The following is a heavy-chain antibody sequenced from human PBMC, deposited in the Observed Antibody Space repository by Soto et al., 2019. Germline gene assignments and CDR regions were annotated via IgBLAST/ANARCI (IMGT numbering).Heavy chain of an antibody. Sequence: QVQLQESGPGLVKPSQTLSLTCTVSGGSISSGGYYWSWIRQHPGKGLEWIGYIYYSGSTYYNPCPKSRVTISVDTSKNQFSLKLSSVTAADTAVYYCARGHCSGGSCYPDYWGQGTLVTVSS. CDR3: ARGHCSGGSCYPDY. J-gene: IGHJ4*02. D-gene: IGHD2-15*01. CDR1: GGSISSGGYY. V-gene: IGHV4-31*03. CDR2: IYYSGST.